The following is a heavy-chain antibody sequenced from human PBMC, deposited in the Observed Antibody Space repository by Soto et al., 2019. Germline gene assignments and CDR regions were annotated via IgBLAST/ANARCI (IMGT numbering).Heavy chain of an antibody. J-gene: IGHJ3*01. CDR3: VRDDAFDL. CDR1: GFTFDAYP. CDR2: LAWDGGSI. V-gene: IGHV3-9*01. Sequence: EVQLVESGGGLVQPGRSLRLSCAASGFTFDAYPMHWVRQAPGKGLEWVAGLAWDGGSIEYVDSVEGRFTISRDNAKNSIYLQMSSLRDEDTALYYCVRDDAFDLWGQGTEVTVSS.